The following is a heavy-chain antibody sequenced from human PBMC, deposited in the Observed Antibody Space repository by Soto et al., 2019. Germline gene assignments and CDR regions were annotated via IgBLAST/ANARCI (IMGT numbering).Heavy chain of an antibody. Sequence: SETLSLTCTVSGGSISSSSYYWGWIRQPPGKGLEWIGSIYYSGSTYYNPSLKSRVTISVDTSKNQFSLKLSSVTAADTAVYYCARRDYGGTLDYWGQGTLVTVPS. D-gene: IGHD2-15*01. CDR2: IYYSGST. J-gene: IGHJ4*02. V-gene: IGHV4-39*01. CDR1: GGSISSSSYY. CDR3: ARRDYGGTLDY.